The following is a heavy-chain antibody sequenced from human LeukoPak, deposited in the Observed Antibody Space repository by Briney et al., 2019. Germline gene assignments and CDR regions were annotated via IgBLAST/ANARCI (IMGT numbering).Heavy chain of an antibody. V-gene: IGHV4-39*01. J-gene: IGHJ5*02. Sequence: SETLSLTCTVSGGSISSSSYYWGWIRQPPGKGLEWIGSIYYSGSTYYNPSLKSRVTISVDTSKNQFSLKLSSVTAADTAVYYCARLQASIYDSSGYYIPPFDPWGQGTLVTVSS. CDR2: IYYSGST. CDR3: ARLQASIYDSSGYYIPPFDP. CDR1: GGSISSSSYY. D-gene: IGHD3-22*01.